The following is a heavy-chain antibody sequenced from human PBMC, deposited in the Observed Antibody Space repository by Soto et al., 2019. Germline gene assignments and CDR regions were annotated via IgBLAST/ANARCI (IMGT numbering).Heavy chain of an antibody. CDR2: IKSKTDGGTT. CDR1: GFTFSNAW. Sequence: GGSLRLSCAASGFTFSNAWMSWVRQAPGKGLEWVGRIKSKTDGGTTDYAAPVKGRFTISRDDSKNTLYLQMNSLKTEDTAVYYCTTYSYGDYGYFQHWGQGTLVTVSS. J-gene: IGHJ1*01. V-gene: IGHV3-15*01. D-gene: IGHD4-17*01. CDR3: TTYSYGDYGYFQH.